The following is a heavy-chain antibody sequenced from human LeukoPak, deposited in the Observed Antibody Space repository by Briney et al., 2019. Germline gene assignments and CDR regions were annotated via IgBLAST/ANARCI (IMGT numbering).Heavy chain of an antibody. V-gene: IGHV6-1*01. CDR2: TYYSSKWYN. D-gene: IGHD3-16*02. J-gene: IGHJ5*02. Sequence: SQTLSLTCAISGDSVSSNSAAWNWIRQSPSRGLEWLGRTYYSSKWYNDYAVSVKSRITINPDTSKNQFSLQLNSVTPEDTAVYYCARGLGIMITFGGVIVRENWFDPWGQGTLVTVSS. CDR1: GDSVSSNSAA. CDR3: ARGLGIMITFGGVIVRENWFDP.